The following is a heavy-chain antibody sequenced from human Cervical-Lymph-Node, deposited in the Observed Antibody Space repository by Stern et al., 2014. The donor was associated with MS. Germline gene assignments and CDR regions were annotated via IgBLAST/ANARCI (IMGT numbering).Heavy chain of an antibody. Sequence: QVQLLESGGGVVQPGRSLRLSCIASGYTFSDYGMHWVRQAPGKGLGWVATIWHDGSKTYYSDSVRGRFTISRDNSKNTLSLQMNSLRVEDTAVYYCVRDWSSNAYKTEDYWGQGTLVTVSS. CDR2: IWHDGSKT. CDR1: GYTFSDYG. D-gene: IGHD4-11*01. V-gene: IGHV3-33*01. J-gene: IGHJ4*02. CDR3: VRDWSSNAYKTEDY.